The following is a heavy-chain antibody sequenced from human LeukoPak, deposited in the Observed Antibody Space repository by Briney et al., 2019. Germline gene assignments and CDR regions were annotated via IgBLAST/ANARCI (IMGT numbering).Heavy chain of an antibody. Sequence: SETLSLTCTVSGGSISSYYWNWIRQPPGKGLEWIGHTYNSGSTNYNPSLKSRVTISVDTSKNQFSLKLTSVTAADTAVYCCARDGSGSYLNWFDPWGQGTLVTVSS. D-gene: IGHD3-10*01. CDR1: GGSISSYY. J-gene: IGHJ5*02. V-gene: IGHV4-59*01. CDR2: TYNSGST. CDR3: ARDGSGSYLNWFDP.